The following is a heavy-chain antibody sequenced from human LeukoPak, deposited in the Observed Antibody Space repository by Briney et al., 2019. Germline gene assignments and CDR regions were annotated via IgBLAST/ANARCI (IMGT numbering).Heavy chain of an antibody. V-gene: IGHV3-48*03. D-gene: IGHD5-12*01. Sequence: PGGSLRLSCAASGFTLSNYEINWVRQAPGKGLEWLSYIDSSGGSKFYADSVTGRFTVSRDNAKNSPYLQLNSLRVEDTALYYCARETPTIKGDAFDIWGQGTMVTVSS. CDR3: ARETPTIKGDAFDI. CDR2: IDSSGGSK. J-gene: IGHJ3*02. CDR1: GFTLSNYE.